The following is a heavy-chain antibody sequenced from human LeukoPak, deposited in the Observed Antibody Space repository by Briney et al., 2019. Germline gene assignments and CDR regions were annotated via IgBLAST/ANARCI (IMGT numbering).Heavy chain of an antibody. CDR1: GFTFSDYY. CDR2: ISSRSSST. V-gene: IGHV3-11*05. J-gene: IGHJ6*02. Sequence: GRSLSLSCAASGFTFSDYYMSWIRQAPGKGLEWVSYISSRSSSTNHADSVKGRFTISRDNAKNSLYLQMNSLRAEDTAVYYCARERSSGFTMVRGVIGYGMDVWGQGTTVTVSS. D-gene: IGHD3-10*01. CDR3: ARERSSGFTMVRGVIGYGMDV.